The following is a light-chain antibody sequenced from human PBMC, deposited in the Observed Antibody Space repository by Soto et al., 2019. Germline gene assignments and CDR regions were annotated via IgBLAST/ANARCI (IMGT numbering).Light chain of an antibody. CDR3: QQRSNWPPWT. Sequence: EIVMTQSPATLSVSPGERATLSCRASQSVSSNLAWYQQKPGQAPRLLIYNGSNRATGIPDRFSGSGSGTDFTLTISSLEPEDFAVYYCQQRSNWPPWTFGQGTKVDIK. V-gene: IGKV3-11*01. CDR2: NGS. CDR1: QSVSSN. J-gene: IGKJ1*01.